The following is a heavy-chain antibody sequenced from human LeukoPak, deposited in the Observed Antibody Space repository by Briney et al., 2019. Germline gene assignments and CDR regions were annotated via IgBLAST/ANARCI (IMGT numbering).Heavy chain of an antibody. Sequence: PGGSLRLSCTVSGFNFRSSWMSWVRQAPGKGLEWVASINQDGREKYYVDSVKGRFTISRDSAENSLYLQMNSLRAGDTAVYYCASPDRGFFDYWGQGTLVTVSS. CDR2: INQDGREK. CDR3: ASPDRGFFDY. V-gene: IGHV3-7*03. J-gene: IGHJ4*02. CDR1: GFNFRSSW. D-gene: IGHD3-10*01.